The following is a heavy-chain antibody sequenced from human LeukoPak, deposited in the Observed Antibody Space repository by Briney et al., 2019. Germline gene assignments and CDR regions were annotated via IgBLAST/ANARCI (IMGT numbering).Heavy chain of an antibody. V-gene: IGHV4-34*01. CDR3: ARELRWELLRIRAFDI. CDR1: GGSFSGYY. Sequence: KPSETLSLTCAVYGGSFSGYYWSWIRQPPGKGLEWNGEINHSGSTNYNPYLKSRVTISVDTSKNQFSLKLSSVTAADTAGYYCARELRWELLRIRAFDIWGQGTMVTVSS. CDR2: INHSGST. J-gene: IGHJ3*02. D-gene: IGHD1-26*01.